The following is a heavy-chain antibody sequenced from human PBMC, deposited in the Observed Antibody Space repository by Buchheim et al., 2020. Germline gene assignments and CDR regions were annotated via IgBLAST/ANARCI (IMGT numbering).Heavy chain of an antibody. Sequence: EVQLLESGGGLVQPGGSLRLSCAASGFTFSSYAMSWVRQAPGKGLEWVSAISGSGGSTYYADPVKGRFTISSANSKNTLYLQMNSLRAEDTAVYYCAKACVSSRGGLYYFDYWGQGT. J-gene: IGHJ4*02. CDR3: AKACVSSRGGLYYFDY. D-gene: IGHD6-13*01. CDR2: ISGSGGST. CDR1: GFTFSSYA. V-gene: IGHV3-23*01.